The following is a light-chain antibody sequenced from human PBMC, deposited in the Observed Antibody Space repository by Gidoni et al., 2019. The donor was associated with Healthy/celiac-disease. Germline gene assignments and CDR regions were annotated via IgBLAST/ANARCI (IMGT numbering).Light chain of an antibody. CDR3: QQYNNWRIT. V-gene: IGKV3-15*01. CDR1: QSVSSN. Sequence: EIVMTQSPATLSVSPGERPTLSCRASQSVSSNLAWYQQKPGQAPRLLIYGASTRATGIPARFSGSGSGTEFTLTISSLQSEDFAVYYCQQYNNWRITFXPXTKVDIK. CDR2: GAS. J-gene: IGKJ3*01.